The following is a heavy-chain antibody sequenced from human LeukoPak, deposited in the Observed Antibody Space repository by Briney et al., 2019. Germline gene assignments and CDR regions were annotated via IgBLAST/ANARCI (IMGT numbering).Heavy chain of an antibody. CDR3: TKDLFYGDYWGHTFNGCDI. CDR2: ITGDGGSP. Sequence: GGSLRLSCAASGFTFDDYTLHWVRQAPGKGLEWVSLITGDGGSPYYADTVKGRFTISRDNSKNSLYLQMNSLRTEDTALYYCTKDLFYGDYWGHTFNGCDIWGQGTMVTVSS. J-gene: IGHJ3*02. D-gene: IGHD4-17*01. CDR1: GFTFDDYT. V-gene: IGHV3-43*02.